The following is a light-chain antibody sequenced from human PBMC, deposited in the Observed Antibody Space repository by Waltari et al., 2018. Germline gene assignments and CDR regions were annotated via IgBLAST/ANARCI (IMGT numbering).Light chain of an antibody. CDR2: AAS. CDR1: QTIRNY. V-gene: IGKV1-39*01. J-gene: IGKJ3*01. Sequence: DIQMTQSPPSLAVSVGDSVNITCRASQTIRNYLNWYQQRPGEAPKLLISAASSLQSGVPSRFSGSGSGTDFALTISSLQPEDFASYHCQETYTTLFTFGPGTKVGIK. CDR3: QETYTTLFT.